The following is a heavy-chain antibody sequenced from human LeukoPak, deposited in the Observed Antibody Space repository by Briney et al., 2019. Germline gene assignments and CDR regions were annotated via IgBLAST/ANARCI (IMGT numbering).Heavy chain of an antibody. CDR2: IKQDGSDK. Sequence: GGSLRLSCVVSRFTFSSYWMSWVRQAPGKGLEWVAIIKQDGSDKYYVDSVKGRFTISRDNAKNSVYLQMNSLRAEDTAVYYCAREGPGDAFAIWGQGTMVTVSS. CDR1: RFTFSSYW. CDR3: AREGPGDAFAI. V-gene: IGHV3-7*01. J-gene: IGHJ3*02.